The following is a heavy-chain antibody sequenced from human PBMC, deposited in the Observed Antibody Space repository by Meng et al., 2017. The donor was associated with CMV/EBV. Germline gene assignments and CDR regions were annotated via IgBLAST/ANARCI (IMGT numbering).Heavy chain of an antibody. D-gene: IGHD6-13*01. Sequence: SVKVSCKASGGTFSSYAISWVRQAPGQGLEWMGGIIPIFGTANYAQKFQGRVTITTDESTSTAYMELSSLRSEDTAVYYCATRGAAADPWYFDYWSQGTLVTVSS. CDR3: ATRGAAADPWYFDY. V-gene: IGHV1-69*05. J-gene: IGHJ4*02. CDR2: IIPIFGTA. CDR1: GGTFSSYA.